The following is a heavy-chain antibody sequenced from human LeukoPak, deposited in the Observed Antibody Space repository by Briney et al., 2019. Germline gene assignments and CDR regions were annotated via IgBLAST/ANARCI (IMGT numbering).Heavy chain of an antibody. V-gene: IGHV3-23*01. Sequence: GGSLRLSCAASGFTFSSYAMSWVRQAPGKGREWVSAISGSGGSTYYADSVKGRFTISRDNSKNTLYLQMNSLRAEDTAVYYCAKGSCSSTSCHPAFDIWGQGTMVTVSS. CDR2: ISGSGGST. D-gene: IGHD2-2*01. CDR3: AKGSCSSTSCHPAFDI. J-gene: IGHJ3*02. CDR1: GFTFSSYA.